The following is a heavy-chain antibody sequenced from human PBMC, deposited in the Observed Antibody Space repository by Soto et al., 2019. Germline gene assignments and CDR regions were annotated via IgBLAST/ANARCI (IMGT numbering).Heavy chain of an antibody. D-gene: IGHD3-10*01. CDR1: GGSISSSSYY. V-gene: IGHV4-39*01. Sequence: SETLSLTCTVSGGSISSSSYYWGWIRQPPGKGLEWIGSIYYSGSTYYNPSLKSRVTISVDTSKNQFSLKLSSVTAADTAVYYCARHSASKSMVRGVIFPWGQGTLVTVSS. CDR3: ARHSASKSMVRGVIFP. CDR2: IYYSGST. J-gene: IGHJ5*02.